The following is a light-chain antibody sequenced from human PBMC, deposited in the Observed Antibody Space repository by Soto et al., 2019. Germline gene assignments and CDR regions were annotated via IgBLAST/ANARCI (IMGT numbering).Light chain of an antibody. CDR3: CSYAGDVTWV. V-gene: IGLV2-23*02. Sequence: QSALTQPASVSGSPGQSITISCTGTSSDIGSYNFVSWYQQHPGKAPKFMIYYVSQRPSGVSNRFSGSKSGNTASLTISGLQAEDEADYYCCSYAGDVTWVFGGGTKVTVL. CDR2: YVS. CDR1: SSDIGSYNF. J-gene: IGLJ3*02.